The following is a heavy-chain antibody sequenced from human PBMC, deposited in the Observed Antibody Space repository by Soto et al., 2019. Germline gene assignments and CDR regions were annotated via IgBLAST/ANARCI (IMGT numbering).Heavy chain of an antibody. D-gene: IGHD3-22*01. CDR1: GGSISSSSYY. J-gene: IGHJ4*02. CDR3: ARGYYYDSSGYYFDY. V-gene: IGHV4-39*01. Sequence: LSLTCTVSGGSISSSSYYWGWIRQPPGKGLEWIGSIYYSGSTYYNPSLKSRVTISVDTSKNQFSLKLSSVTAADTAVYYCARGYYYDSSGYYFDYWGQGTLVTVSS. CDR2: IYYSGST.